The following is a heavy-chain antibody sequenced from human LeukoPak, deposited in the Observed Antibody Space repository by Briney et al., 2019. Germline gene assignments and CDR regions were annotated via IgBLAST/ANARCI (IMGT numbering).Heavy chain of an antibody. CDR2: INHSGST. D-gene: IGHD6-13*01. V-gene: IGHV4-34*01. Sequence: SETLSLTCAVYGGSFSGYYWSWIRQPPGKGLEWIGEINHSGSTNYNPSLKSRVTISVDTSKNQFSLKLSSVTAADTAVYYCARMNSSSWYRRAEYFQHWGQGTLVTVSS. J-gene: IGHJ1*01. CDR3: ARMNSSSWYRRAEYFQH. CDR1: GGSFSGYY.